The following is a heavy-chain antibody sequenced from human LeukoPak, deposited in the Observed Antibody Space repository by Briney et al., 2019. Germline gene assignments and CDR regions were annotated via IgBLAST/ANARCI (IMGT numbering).Heavy chain of an antibody. J-gene: IGHJ4*02. Sequence: ASVKVSCKASGYTFSNYAISWVRQAPGQGLEWMGWISAYYGNTNYAQKLQGRVTMTTDTSTSTAYMELRSLRSDDTAVYYCAREPYSYGKIYYFDYWGQGTLVTVSS. V-gene: IGHV1-18*01. CDR1: GYTFSNYA. CDR2: ISAYYGNT. CDR3: AREPYSYGKIYYFDY. D-gene: IGHD5-18*01.